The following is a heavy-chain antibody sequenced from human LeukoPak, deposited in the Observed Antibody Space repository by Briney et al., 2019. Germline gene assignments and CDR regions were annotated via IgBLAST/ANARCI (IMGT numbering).Heavy chain of an antibody. CDR2: INHSGST. CDR3: ASTIT. V-gene: IGHV4-34*01. J-gene: IGHJ4*02. CDR1: GGSFSGYC. D-gene: IGHD5-24*01. Sequence: SETLSLTCAVYGGSFSGYCWSWIRQPPGKGLEWIGEINHSGSTNYNPSLKSRVTISVDTSKNQFSLKLSSVTAEDTAVYYCASTITWGQGTLVTVSS.